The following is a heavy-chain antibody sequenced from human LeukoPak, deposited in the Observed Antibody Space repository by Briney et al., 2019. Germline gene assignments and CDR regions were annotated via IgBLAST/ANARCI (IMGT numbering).Heavy chain of an antibody. D-gene: IGHD3-10*01. J-gene: IGHJ4*02. V-gene: IGHV4-39*07. CDR2: IHQSGST. Sequence: SETLSLTCTVSGDSISSGNYYWSWIRQPPGKGLEWIGNIHQSGSTYYNPSLKSRVTISVDRSKNQFSLKLSSVTAADTAVYYCARVTMVRGVIIYFDYWGQGTLVTVSS. CDR1: GDSISSGNYY. CDR3: ARVTMVRGVIIYFDY.